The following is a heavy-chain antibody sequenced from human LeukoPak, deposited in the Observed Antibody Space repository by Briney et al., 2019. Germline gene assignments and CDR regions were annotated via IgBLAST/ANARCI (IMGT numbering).Heavy chain of an antibody. CDR1: GFTFSSYE. CDR2: ISSSGSTI. V-gene: IGHV3-48*03. D-gene: IGHD6-19*01. CDR3: ARGYSSGWYTWWYFDY. Sequence: GGSLRLSCAASGFTFSSYEMNWIRQAPGKGLEWISYISSSGSTIYYADSVKGRFTISRDNAKNSLYLQMNSLRAEDTAVYYCARGYSSGWYTWWYFDYWGQGTLVTVSS. J-gene: IGHJ4*02.